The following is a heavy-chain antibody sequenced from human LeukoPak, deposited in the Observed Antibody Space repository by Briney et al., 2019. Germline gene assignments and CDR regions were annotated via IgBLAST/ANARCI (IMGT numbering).Heavy chain of an antibody. V-gene: IGHV4-61*02. CDR3: ARDPYDILTGHIFDAFDI. D-gene: IGHD3-9*01. CDR1: GGSISSGSYY. CDR2: IYTSGST. J-gene: IGHJ3*02. Sequence: PSETLSLTCTVSGGSISSGSYYWSWIRQPAGKGLEWIGRIYTSGSTNYNPSLKSRVTISVDTSKNQFSLKLSSVTAADTAVYYCARDPYDILTGHIFDAFDIWGQGTMVTVSS.